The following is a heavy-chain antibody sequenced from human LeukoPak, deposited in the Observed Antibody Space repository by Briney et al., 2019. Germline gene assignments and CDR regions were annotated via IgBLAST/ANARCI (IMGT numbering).Heavy chain of an antibody. J-gene: IGHJ4*02. D-gene: IGHD4-23*01. V-gene: IGHV3-53*01. CDR1: GFTVSDNY. Sequence: PGGSLRLSCAASGFTVSDNYMSWVRQAPGKGLEGVSVIYSGGSTYYADSVKGRFSISRDNSKNTLYLQMNSLRAEDTAVYYCARAAGGGGNRFDYWGQGTLVTVSS. CDR2: IYSGGST. CDR3: ARAAGGGGNRFDY.